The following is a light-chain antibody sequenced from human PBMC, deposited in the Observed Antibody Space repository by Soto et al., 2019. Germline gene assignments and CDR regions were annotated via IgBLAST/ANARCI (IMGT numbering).Light chain of an antibody. CDR3: QQYNTYST. CDR2: KAS. Sequence: DIQMTQSPSTLSAFVGDRVTITCRASQSISSWLAWYQQKPGEAPKLLINKASTLESVVPSRFSGSGSGTEFTLTISSLQPDDFATYYCQQYNTYSTFGQGTKVEI. CDR1: QSISSW. J-gene: IGKJ1*01. V-gene: IGKV1-5*03.